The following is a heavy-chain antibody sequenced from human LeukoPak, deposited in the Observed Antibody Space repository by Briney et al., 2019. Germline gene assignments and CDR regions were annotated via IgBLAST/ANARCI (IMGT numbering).Heavy chain of an antibody. V-gene: IGHV4-59*01. D-gene: IGHD3-16*01. CDR1: GGSISSYY. CDR3: ARLPGEVGEYFDY. CDR2: IYYSGST. J-gene: IGHJ4*02. Sequence: SETLSLTCTVSGGSISSYYWSWIRQPPGKGLEWIGYIYYSGSTNYNPSLKSRVTISGDTSKNQFSLKLSSVTAADTAVYYCARLPGEVGEYFDYWGQGTLVTVSS.